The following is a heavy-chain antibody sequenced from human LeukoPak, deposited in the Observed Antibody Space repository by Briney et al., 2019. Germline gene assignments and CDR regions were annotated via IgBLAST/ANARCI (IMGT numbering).Heavy chain of an antibody. D-gene: IGHD2-2*01. V-gene: IGHV1-2*02. CDR1: GYTFTGYY. Sequence: GASVMVSCKASGYTFTGYYMHWVRQAPGQGLEWMGWINPNSGGTNYAQKFQGRVTMTRDTSISTAYMELSRLRSDDTAVYYCARDRGGYCSSTSCYGYYFDYWGQGTLVTVSS. J-gene: IGHJ4*02. CDR2: INPNSGGT. CDR3: ARDRGGYCSSTSCYGYYFDY.